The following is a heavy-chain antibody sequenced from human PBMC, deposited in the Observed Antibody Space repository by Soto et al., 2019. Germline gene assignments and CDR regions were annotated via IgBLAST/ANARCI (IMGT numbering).Heavy chain of an antibody. J-gene: IGHJ1*01. CDR1: GGSISSYY. V-gene: IGHV4-59*01. Sequence: KPSETLSLTCTVSGGSISSYYWSWIRQPPGKGLEWIGYIYYSGSTNYNPSLKSRVTISVDTSKNQFSLKLSSVTAADTAVYYCARGRGFYYDSSGYILQHWGQGTLVTVSS. CDR3: ARGRGFYYDSSGYILQH. CDR2: IYYSGST. D-gene: IGHD3-22*01.